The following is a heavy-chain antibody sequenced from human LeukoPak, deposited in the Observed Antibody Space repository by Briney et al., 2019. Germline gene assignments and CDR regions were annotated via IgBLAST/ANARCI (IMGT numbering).Heavy chain of an antibody. V-gene: IGHV4-38-2*02. D-gene: IGHD2-2*01. CDR2: IYHSGST. Sequence: ASETLSLTCTVSGYSISSGYYWGWIRQPPGKGLEWIGSIYHSGSTYYNPSLKSRVTISVDTSKNQFSLKLSSVTAADTAVYYCARLVVPAAFYHYYYYMDVWGKGTTVTISS. CDR1: GYSISSGYY. CDR3: ARLVVPAAFYHYYYYMDV. J-gene: IGHJ6*03.